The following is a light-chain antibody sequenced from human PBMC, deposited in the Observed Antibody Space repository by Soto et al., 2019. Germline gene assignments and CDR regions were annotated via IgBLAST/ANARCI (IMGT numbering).Light chain of an antibody. J-gene: IGKJ2*01. CDR1: QGISGW. CDR2: DDS. Sequence: DIQMTQSPSTLSASVGDRVTITCRASQGISGWLAWYQQRPGKAPELVIYDDSTLQGGVPSRFSGSGSGTEFSLTITSLQPDDFSTYYCQQDNSYPYTFGQGTKLEIK. CDR3: QQDNSYPYT. V-gene: IGKV1-5*01.